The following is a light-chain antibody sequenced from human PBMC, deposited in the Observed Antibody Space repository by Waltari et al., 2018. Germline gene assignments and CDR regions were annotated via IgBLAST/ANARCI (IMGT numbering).Light chain of an antibody. CDR1: SGHSTNI. V-gene: IGLV4-69*01. CDR2: VNSAGSH. CDR3: KTGGHGTGV. Sequence: QLVLTQSPSASASLGASVKLTCTLSSGHSTNIIAWLQQQQEKGPRYLMNVNSAGSHNKGVGIPDRFSGSSSGAERYLTSSSLQSEDEADYYCKTGGHGTGVFGGGTRLTVL. J-gene: IGLJ2*01.